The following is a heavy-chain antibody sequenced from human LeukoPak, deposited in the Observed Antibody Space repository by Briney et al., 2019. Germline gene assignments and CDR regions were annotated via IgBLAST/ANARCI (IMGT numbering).Heavy chain of an antibody. CDR3: ARDVTASGSHDY. Sequence: PGGSLRLSCDSSGFTFRIYWMTWVRQAPGKGLEWVANIKQDGSEKYYVDSVKGRFTISRDNAENSLYLQMNSLRAEDTAVYYCARDVTASGSHDYWGQGTLVTVSS. J-gene: IGHJ4*02. D-gene: IGHD3-10*01. V-gene: IGHV3-7*01. CDR1: GFTFRIYW. CDR2: IKQDGSEK.